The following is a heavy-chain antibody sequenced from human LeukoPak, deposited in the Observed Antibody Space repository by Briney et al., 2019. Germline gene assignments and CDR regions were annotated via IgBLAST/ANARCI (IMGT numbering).Heavy chain of an antibody. CDR2: IYTSGST. D-gene: IGHD5-24*01. J-gene: IGHJ5*02. CDR3: AREEEQMAQALDP. V-gene: IGHV4-4*07. CDR1: GGSISTYY. Sequence: PSETLSLTCTVSGGSISTYYWSWIRQPAGRGLEWIGRIYTSGSTNYNPSLKSRVTMSVDTSKNQFSLKLSSVTAADTAVYYCAREEEQMAQALDPWGQGALVTVSS.